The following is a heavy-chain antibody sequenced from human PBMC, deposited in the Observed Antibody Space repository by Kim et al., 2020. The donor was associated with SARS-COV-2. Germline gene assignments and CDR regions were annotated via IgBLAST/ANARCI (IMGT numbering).Heavy chain of an antibody. CDR1: GGSISAYY. D-gene: IGHD5-18*01. J-gene: IGHJ4*02. Sequence: SETLSLTCTVSGGSISAYYWSWIRRRPGKGPEWIGFSDNSGTSNFNPSLKSRVSISVDTSKNQFSLKLTSVTAADTAVYHCATTGRGNSYGYFDFWGQG. CDR3: ATTGRGNSYGYFDF. V-gene: IGHV4-59*08. CDR2: SDNSGTS.